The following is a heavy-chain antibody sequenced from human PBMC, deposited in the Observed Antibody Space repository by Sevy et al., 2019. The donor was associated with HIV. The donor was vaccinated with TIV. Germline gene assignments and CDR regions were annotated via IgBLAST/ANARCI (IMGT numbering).Heavy chain of an antibody. CDR2: LSFGCGQI. Sequence: GGSLRLSCVASGFTFDKYSMSWVRQAPGKGLERVSTLSFGCGQINYADSVKGRFTISRDDSKNTLYLQMNSLRAEDTAVYYCAREGCTRPHDFWGQGTLVTVSS. V-gene: IGHV3-23*01. CDR1: GFTFDKYS. D-gene: IGHD2-8*01. CDR3: AREGCTRPHDF. J-gene: IGHJ4*02.